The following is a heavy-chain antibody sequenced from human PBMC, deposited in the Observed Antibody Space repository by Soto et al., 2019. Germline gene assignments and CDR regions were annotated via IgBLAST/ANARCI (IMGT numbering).Heavy chain of an antibody. Sequence: ASVQVSCKASGYTFTSCAMSWVRQATGQGLEWMGWISAYNGNTNYAQKLQGRVTMTTDTSTSTAYMELRSLRSDDTAVYYCARVESWFDPWGQGTLVTVSS. CDR1: GYTFTSCA. CDR3: ARVESWFDP. CDR2: ISAYNGNT. J-gene: IGHJ5*02. V-gene: IGHV1-18*01.